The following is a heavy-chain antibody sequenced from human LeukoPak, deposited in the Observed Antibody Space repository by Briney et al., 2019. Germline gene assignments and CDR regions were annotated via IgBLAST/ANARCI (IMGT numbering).Heavy chain of an antibody. V-gene: IGHV3-33*01. J-gene: IGHJ4*02. Sequence: GRSLRLSCAASGFTFSSYGMHWVRQAPGKGLEWGAVIWYDGSNKYYADSVKGRFTISRDNSKNTLYLQMNSLRAEDTAVYYCARDNDHYYDSSGYTEAYYFDYWGQGTLVTVSS. CDR1: GFTFSSYG. CDR3: ARDNDHYYDSSGYTEAYYFDY. D-gene: IGHD3-22*01. CDR2: IWYDGSNK.